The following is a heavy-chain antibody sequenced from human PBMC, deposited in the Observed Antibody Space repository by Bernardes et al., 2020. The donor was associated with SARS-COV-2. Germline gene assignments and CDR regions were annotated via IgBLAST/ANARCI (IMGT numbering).Heavy chain of an antibody. CDR2: ISGILTDT. J-gene: IGHJ4*02. CDR1: KFRSSTYA. D-gene: IGHD2-21*01. V-gene: IGHV3-23*01. CDR3: ARGPKGGMIRAIVKYHFDL. Sequence: GGSLRLSCAASKFRSSTYAMSWVRQAPGKGLEWVSAISGILTDTYYADSVRGRFTVSRDDSTNTIYLHLASLRAEDTGIYYCARGPKGGMIRAIVKYHFDLWGPGTLVTVSS.